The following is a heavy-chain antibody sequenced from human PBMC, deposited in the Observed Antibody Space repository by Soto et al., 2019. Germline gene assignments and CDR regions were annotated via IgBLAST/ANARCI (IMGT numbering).Heavy chain of an antibody. CDR3: ARGVGSSPPQY. CDR1: GGSVSVYY. V-gene: IGHV4-59*02. D-gene: IGHD1-26*01. Sequence: SETLSLTCTISGGSVSVYYWSWIRQSTGQGLEWIGYIYASGSPYYNPSLRSRVTISADTSKSQISLKLTSPTAADTAVYYCARGVGSSPPQYWGRGTLVTVSS. CDR2: IYASGSP. J-gene: IGHJ4*02.